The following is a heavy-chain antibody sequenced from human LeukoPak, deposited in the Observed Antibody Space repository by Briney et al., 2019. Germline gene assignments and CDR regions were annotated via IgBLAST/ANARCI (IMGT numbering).Heavy chain of an antibody. CDR1: GFTFSSYG. V-gene: IGHV3-30*18. J-gene: IGHJ4*02. CDR2: ISHDGSNK. D-gene: IGHD3-9*01. Sequence: PGGSLRLSCAASGFTFSSYGMHWVRQAPGKGLEWVAVISHDGSNKYYADSVKGRFTISRDNSKNTLYLQMNSLRAEDTAVYYCAKSAGYPYHFDYWGQGTLVTVSS. CDR3: AKSAGYPYHFDY.